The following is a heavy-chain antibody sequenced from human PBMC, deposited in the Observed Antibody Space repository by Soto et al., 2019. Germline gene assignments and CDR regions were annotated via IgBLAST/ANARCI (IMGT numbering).Heavy chain of an antibody. CDR1: GGFISSGGYY. Sequence: QVQLQESGPGLVKPSQTLSLTCNVSGGFISSGGYYWSWIRQHPGKGLEWIGYIYHSGSTYYNPSLKSRVTISVDTSKNQFSLKLSSVTAADTAVYYCAREAAGLGNWFDPWGQGTLVTVSS. V-gene: IGHV4-31*03. CDR3: AREAAGLGNWFDP. D-gene: IGHD6-13*01. CDR2: IYHSGST. J-gene: IGHJ5*02.